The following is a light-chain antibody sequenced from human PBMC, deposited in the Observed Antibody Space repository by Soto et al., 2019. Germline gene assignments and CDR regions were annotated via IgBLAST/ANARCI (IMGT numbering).Light chain of an antibody. Sequence: DIVMTQSPLSLPVTPGEPASISCRSSQSLLHSNGYNYLDWYLQKPGQSPQLLIYLGSNRYSGVPDRFSGSGSGTDFTLKISRVEAEDVGVYYCMRDIHTPSYTFGQGTQLEIK. J-gene: IGKJ2*01. CDR2: LGS. CDR1: QSLLHSNGYNY. CDR3: MRDIHTPSYT. V-gene: IGKV2-28*01.